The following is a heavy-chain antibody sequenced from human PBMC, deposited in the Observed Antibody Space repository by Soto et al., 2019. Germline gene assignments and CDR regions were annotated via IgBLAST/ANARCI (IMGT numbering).Heavy chain of an antibody. CDR3: APEGRAYDGSGLGAFDI. J-gene: IGHJ3*02. V-gene: IGHV1-69*01. CDR1: GGTFSSYA. Sequence: QVQLVQSGAEVKKPGSSVKVSCKASGGTFSSYAISWVRQAPGQGLEWMGGIIPIFGTANYAQKFQGRVTIPADESTSKAYMELSSLRSEDTAVYYCAPEGRAYDGSGLGAFDIWGKGTMVTVSS. CDR2: IIPIFGTA. D-gene: IGHD3-22*01.